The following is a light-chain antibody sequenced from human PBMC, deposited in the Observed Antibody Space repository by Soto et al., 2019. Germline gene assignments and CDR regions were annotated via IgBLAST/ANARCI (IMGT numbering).Light chain of an antibody. CDR2: DNH. J-gene: IGLJ7*01. CDR3: GTWDSTLSSVV. Sequence: QSVLTQPPSVSAAPGQKLTISCSGITSNIGDNYVSWYQQLPGAAPKLLIYDNHKRPSGIPDRFSGSKSGTSATLGITGLQTGDEAGYYCGTWDSTLSSVVFGGGTQLTVL. V-gene: IGLV1-51*01. CDR1: TSNIGDNY.